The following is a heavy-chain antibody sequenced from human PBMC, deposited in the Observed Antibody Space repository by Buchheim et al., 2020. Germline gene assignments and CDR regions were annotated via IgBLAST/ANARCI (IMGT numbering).Heavy chain of an antibody. CDR2: ISHSATST. J-gene: IGHJ4*02. D-gene: IGHD3-22*01. V-gene: IGHV3-23*04. CDR1: GFTFGSYA. Sequence: EVQLVESGGGLVQPGGSLRLPCAASGFTFGSYAMSWVRRAPGKGLEWVSTISHSATSTYYADSVKGRFTVSRDNSKNTLYLQMNSLRAEDTAVYYCAKDPYYYDTYYFDSWGQGTL. CDR3: AKDPYYYDTYYFDS.